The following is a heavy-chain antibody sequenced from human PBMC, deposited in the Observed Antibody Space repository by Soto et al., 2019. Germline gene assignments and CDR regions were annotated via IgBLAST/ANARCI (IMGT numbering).Heavy chain of an antibody. CDR3: TLGSWSAQVFDI. J-gene: IGHJ3*02. Sequence: QVQLVQSGVEVKKPGSSVKVSCKASGGSFSIYTIFWVRQAPGQGLEWMGRIIPMFDIAKYEQNFQGRVTINADKSPGTVYLEMISVRSHDTAIFYSTLGSWSAQVFDICGQGTLVTVSS. CDR1: GGSFSIYT. CDR2: IIPMFDIA. D-gene: IGHD6-13*01. V-gene: IGHV1-69*02.